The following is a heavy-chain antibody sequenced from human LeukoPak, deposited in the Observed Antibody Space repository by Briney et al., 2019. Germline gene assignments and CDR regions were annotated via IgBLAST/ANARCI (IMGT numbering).Heavy chain of an antibody. Sequence: GSLRLSCAASGFSVIGKFMSWVRQAPGKGLEWVSIIHYDGKIRYAGSVGGRFTIYRDDSENTLFLQMNSLRVDDTAVYYCAKDGYCGGDCYDYWGQGTLVTVSS. CDR2: IHYDGKI. CDR3: AKDGYCGGDCYDY. J-gene: IGHJ4*02. CDR1: GFSVIGKF. D-gene: IGHD2-21*02. V-gene: IGHV3-53*01.